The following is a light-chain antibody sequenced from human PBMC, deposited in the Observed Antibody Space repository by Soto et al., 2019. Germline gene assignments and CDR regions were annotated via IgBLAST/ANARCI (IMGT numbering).Light chain of an antibody. J-gene: IGKJ1*01. CDR2: GAS. CDR1: QSIGTY. Sequence: DIQVTQSPSSLSASVGDRVTITCRASQSIGTYLNWYHQKSGKAPQLLIYGASTLQSGVPSRFSGSGSGTHFTLTINTLQPEDFGTFSCQQSYSSPTFGQGTKV. CDR3: QQSYSSPT. V-gene: IGKV1-39*01.